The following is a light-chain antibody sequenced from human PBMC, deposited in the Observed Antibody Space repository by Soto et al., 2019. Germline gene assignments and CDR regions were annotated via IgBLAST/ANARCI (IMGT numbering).Light chain of an antibody. CDR1: SSDVGGYDY. V-gene: IGLV2-14*01. CDR3: SSYTSSSTPHV. CDR2: EVS. J-gene: IGLJ1*01. Sequence: QSVLTQPASVSGSPGQSITLSCTGTSSDVGGYDYVSWYQQHPGKAPKLMIYEVSHRPSGVSNRFSGSKSDNTASLTISGLQADDEAYYYCSSYTSSSTPHVFGTGTKVTV.